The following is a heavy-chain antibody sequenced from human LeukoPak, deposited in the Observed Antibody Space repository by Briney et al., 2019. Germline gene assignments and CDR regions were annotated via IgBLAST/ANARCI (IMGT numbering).Heavy chain of an antibody. CDR2: ISAGNGNT. J-gene: IGHJ4*02. CDR1: GYTFTSYA. Sequence: ASVKVSCKASGYTFTSYAIHWVRQAPGQRLEWMGWISAGNGNTKYSQNFQGRVTFISNTSATTAFMELSSLRSEDAAVYYCARDYYGDYVFDYWGQGTLVTVSS. D-gene: IGHD4-17*01. V-gene: IGHV1-3*01. CDR3: ARDYYGDYVFDY.